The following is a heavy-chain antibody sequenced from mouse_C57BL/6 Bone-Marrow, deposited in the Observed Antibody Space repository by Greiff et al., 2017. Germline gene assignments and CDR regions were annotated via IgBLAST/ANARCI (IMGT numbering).Heavy chain of an antibody. J-gene: IGHJ3*01. CDR1: GYAFTNYL. Sequence: VQLQQSGAELVRPGTSVKVSCKASGYAFTNYLIEWVKQRPGQGLEWIGVINPGSGGTNYTEKFKGKATLTADTSSSTAYMQLSSLTSEDYAVEFCARGGGRFADWGQGTLVTVSA. CDR3: ARGGGRFAD. V-gene: IGHV1-54*01. CDR2: INPGSGGT.